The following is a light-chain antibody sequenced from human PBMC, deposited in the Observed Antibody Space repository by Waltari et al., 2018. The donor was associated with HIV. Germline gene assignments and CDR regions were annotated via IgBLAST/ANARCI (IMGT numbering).Light chain of an antibody. CDR2: DAT. V-gene: IGKV3-11*01. Sequence: EIVLTQSPATLSLSPGERATLSCRASQSVSSYLAWYQQKPGQAPRLLIYDATYRTTGIPARFRGSGSETDFTLTISRLESEDFAVYYCQQRRNWPKTFGQGTKVEIK. J-gene: IGKJ1*01. CDR3: QQRRNWPKT. CDR1: QSVSSY.